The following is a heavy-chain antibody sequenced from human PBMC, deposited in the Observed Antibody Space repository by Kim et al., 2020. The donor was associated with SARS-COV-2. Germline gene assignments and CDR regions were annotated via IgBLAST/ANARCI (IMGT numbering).Heavy chain of an antibody. V-gene: IGHV3-64D*06. D-gene: IGHD1-26*01. CDR3: VKYTTSWSYYGGGYLDY. CDR2: ISSNGGST. Sequence: GGSLRLSCSASGFTFSSYAMHWVRQAPGKGLEYVSAISSNGGSTYYADSVKGRFTISRDNSKNTLYLQMSSLRAEDTAVYYCVKYTTSWSYYGGGYLDYWGQGTLVTVSS. CDR1: GFTFSSYA. J-gene: IGHJ4*02.